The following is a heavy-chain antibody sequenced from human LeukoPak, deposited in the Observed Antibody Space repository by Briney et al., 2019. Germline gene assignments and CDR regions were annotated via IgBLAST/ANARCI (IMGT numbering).Heavy chain of an antibody. D-gene: IGHD3-10*01. J-gene: IGHJ6*03. CDR3: ARGDYGLLSYYYYYYMDV. CDR1: GFSLSSYA. V-gene: IGHV3-23*01. CDR2: ISSTDAGT. Sequence: GGSLRLSCAASGFSLSSYAMSWVRQAPGKGLEWVSAISSTDAGTYHADSVRGRFTISRDSSKNTLYLQMNSLRAEDTAVYYCARGDYGLLSYYYYYYMDVWGKGTTVTVSS.